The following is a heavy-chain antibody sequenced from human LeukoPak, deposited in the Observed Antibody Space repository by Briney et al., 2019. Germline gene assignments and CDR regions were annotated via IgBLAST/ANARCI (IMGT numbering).Heavy chain of an antibody. V-gene: IGHV3-33*08. Sequence: PGGSLKLSCAASGFTFSTYAMTWVRQAPGKGLEWVAVIWYDGSNKYYADSVKGRFTISRDNSKNTLYLQMNSLRAEDTAVYYCARDYDSSGYYCAVGYWGQGTLVTVSS. D-gene: IGHD3-22*01. CDR3: ARDYDSSGYYCAVGY. CDR2: IWYDGSNK. CDR1: GFTFSTYA. J-gene: IGHJ4*02.